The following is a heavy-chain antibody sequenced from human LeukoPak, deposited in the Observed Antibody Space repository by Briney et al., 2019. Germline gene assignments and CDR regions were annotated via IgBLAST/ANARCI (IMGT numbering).Heavy chain of an antibody. CDR1: GFTFSNYA. CDR2: IKQDGSEK. CDR3: ARNPLRELYIDY. V-gene: IGHV3-7*01. D-gene: IGHD5/OR15-5a*01. J-gene: IGHJ4*02. Sequence: GASLRLSCAASGFTFSNYAMSWVRQAPGKGLEWVANIKQDGSEKYYVDSVKGRFTISRDNAKNSLYLQMNSLRAEDTAVYYCARNPLRELYIDYWGQGTLVTVSS.